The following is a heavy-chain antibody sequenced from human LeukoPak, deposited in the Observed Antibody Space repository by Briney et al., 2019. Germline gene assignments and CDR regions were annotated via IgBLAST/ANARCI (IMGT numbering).Heavy chain of an antibody. CDR3: ASIRGTLGY. J-gene: IGHJ4*02. D-gene: IGHD1-26*01. CDR1: GFTFSDHL. CDR2: IKNKANSYIT. Sequence: RGSLRLSCAASGFTFSDHLMDWVRQAPGKGLEWVGRIKNKANSYITQYAASMEGRFTISRDDSKNSLYLQMSSLKTEDTAMYYCASIRGTLGYWGQGTVVTVSS. V-gene: IGHV3-72*01.